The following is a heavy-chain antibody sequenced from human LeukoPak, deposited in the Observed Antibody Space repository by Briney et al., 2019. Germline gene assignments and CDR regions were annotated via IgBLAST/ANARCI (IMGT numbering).Heavy chain of an antibody. V-gene: IGHV1-2*02. D-gene: IGHD3-10*01. Sequence: GASVKVSCKASGYTFTGYYMHWVRQAPGQGLEWMGWINPNSGGTNYAQKFQGRVTMTRDTSISTAYMELSRLRSDDTAVYSCARTPYYYGSGSYSDYWGQGTLVTVSS. CDR1: GYTFTGYY. CDR3: ARTPYYYGSGSYSDY. J-gene: IGHJ4*02. CDR2: INPNSGGT.